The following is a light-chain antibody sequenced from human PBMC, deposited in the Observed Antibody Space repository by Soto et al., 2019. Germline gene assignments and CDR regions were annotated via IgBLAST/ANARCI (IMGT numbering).Light chain of an antibody. Sequence: QSVLTQSPSASASLGASVKLTCTLSSGHSSYAIAWHQQQPEKGPRYLMKLNSDGSHSKGDGIPDRFSGSSSGAERYLIISGLQYGDEADYYCQTWGTGIHVFGTGTKLTVL. CDR1: SGHSSYA. CDR2: LNSDGSH. CDR3: QTWGTGIHV. J-gene: IGLJ1*01. V-gene: IGLV4-69*01.